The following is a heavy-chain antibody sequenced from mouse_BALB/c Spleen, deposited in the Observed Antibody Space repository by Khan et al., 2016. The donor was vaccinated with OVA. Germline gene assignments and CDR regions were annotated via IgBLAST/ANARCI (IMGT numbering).Heavy chain of an antibody. V-gene: IGHV1-87*01. CDR3: ASYRYYYFDY. CDR2: IYPGDGDT. D-gene: IGHD2-14*01. Sequence: QMQLEESGAELARPGASVKLSCKSSGYTFTSYWMQWVKQRPGQGLEWIGAIYPGDGDTRYTQKFKGKATLTADKSSNTAYMQLSSLASEDSAVYYCASYRYYYFDYWGQGTTLTVSS. J-gene: IGHJ2*01. CDR1: GYTFTSYW.